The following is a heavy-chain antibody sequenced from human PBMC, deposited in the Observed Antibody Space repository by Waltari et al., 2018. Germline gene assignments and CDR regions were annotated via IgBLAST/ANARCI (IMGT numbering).Heavy chain of an antibody. CDR1: GFSFSNYW. CDR2: IEQDGSEK. J-gene: IGHJ4*02. CDR3: AGGSGWLPDS. Sequence: EVHLVESGGGLVQPGGSLRLSCAASGFSFSNYWMNWVRQAPEEGLEVVANIEQDGSEKNYVYSVKGRFTISRDNAKSSVYLQMNSLRAEDTAVYYCAGGSGWLPDSWGQGTLVTVSS. D-gene: IGHD6-19*01. V-gene: IGHV3-7*04.